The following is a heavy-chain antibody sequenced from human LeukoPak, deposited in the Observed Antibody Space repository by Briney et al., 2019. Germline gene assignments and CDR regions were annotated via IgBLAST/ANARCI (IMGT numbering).Heavy chain of an antibody. CDR3: ARVEVVTAGPGFDP. J-gene: IGHJ5*02. V-gene: IGHV4-4*02. CDR1: SGSINSSNW. Sequence: PSETLSLTCAVSSGSINSSNWWSWVRQPPGKGLEWIGEIYHSGSTNYNPSLKSRVTISVDKSKNQFSLKLSSVTAADTAVYYCARVEVVTAGPGFDPWGQGTLVTVSS. CDR2: IYHSGST. D-gene: IGHD2-21*02.